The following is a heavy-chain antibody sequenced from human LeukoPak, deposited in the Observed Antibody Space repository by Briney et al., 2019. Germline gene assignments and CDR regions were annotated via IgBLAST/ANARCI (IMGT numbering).Heavy chain of an antibody. CDR2: IYYSGST. CDR3: ARGLGSYPYYFDY. J-gene: IGHJ4*02. CDR1: GGSISNYY. V-gene: IGHV4-59*01. D-gene: IGHD1-26*01. Sequence: SETLSLTCTVSGGSISNYYWSWIRQPPGKGLEWIGYIYYSGSTNYNPSLKSRVTISIDTSKNHFSLKVTSVTAADTAVYYCARGLGSYPYYFDYWGQGTLVTVSS.